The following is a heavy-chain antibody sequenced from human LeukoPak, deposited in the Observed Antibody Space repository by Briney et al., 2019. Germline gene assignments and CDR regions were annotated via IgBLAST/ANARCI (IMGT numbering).Heavy chain of an antibody. J-gene: IGHJ4*02. CDR2: IIPIFGTA. V-gene: IGHV1-69*13. D-gene: IGHD1-14*01. CDR1: GGTFSSYA. CDR3: ARSPELSAYFDY. Sequence: VASVKVSCKASGGTFSSYAISWVRQAPGQGLEWMGGIIPIFGTANYAQKFQGRVTITADESTSTAYMELSSLRSEDTAVYYCARSPELSAYFDYWGQGTLVTVSS.